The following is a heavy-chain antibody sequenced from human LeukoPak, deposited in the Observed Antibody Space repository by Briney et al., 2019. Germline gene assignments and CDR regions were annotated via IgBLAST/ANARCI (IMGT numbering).Heavy chain of an antibody. V-gene: IGHV1-8*01. D-gene: IGHD3-3*01. J-gene: IGHJ4*02. CDR1: GYTFTSYD. CDR3: ARDALFNYDFWSGYYL. CDR2: MNPNSGNT. Sequence: GSSVKVSCKASGYTFTSYDINWVRQATGQGLEWMGWMNPNSGNTGYAQKFQGRVTMTRNTSISTAYMELSSLRSDDTAVYYCARDALFNYDFWSGYYLWGQGTLVTVSS.